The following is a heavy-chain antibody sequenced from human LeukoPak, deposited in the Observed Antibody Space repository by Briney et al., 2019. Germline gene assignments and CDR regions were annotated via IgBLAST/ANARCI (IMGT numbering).Heavy chain of an antibody. Sequence: GGSLRLSCAASGYMFSDYYMSWIRQAPEKGLEWLSYISHSGSTIYYADSVKGRFTISRDNAKNSLYLQMNSLRAEDTAVYYCAREGVRFWGLQGAFDIWGQGTMVTVSS. D-gene: IGHD3-16*01. V-gene: IGHV3-11*04. J-gene: IGHJ3*02. CDR1: GYMFSDYY. CDR3: AREGVRFWGLQGAFDI. CDR2: ISHSGSTI.